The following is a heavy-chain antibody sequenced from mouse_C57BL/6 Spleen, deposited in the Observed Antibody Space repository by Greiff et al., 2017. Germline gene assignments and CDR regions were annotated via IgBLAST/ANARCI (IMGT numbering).Heavy chain of an antibody. J-gene: IGHJ2*01. CDR3: TPNYYGSISDY. CDR1: GYTFTDYE. CDR2: IDPETGGT. V-gene: IGHV1-15*01. D-gene: IGHD1-1*01. Sequence: QVQLQQSGAELVRPGASVTLSCKASGYTFTDYEMHWVKQTPVHGLEWIGAIDPETGGTAYNQKFKGKAILTADKSSSTAYMELRSLTSEDSAVYYCTPNYYGSISDYWGQGTTLTVSS.